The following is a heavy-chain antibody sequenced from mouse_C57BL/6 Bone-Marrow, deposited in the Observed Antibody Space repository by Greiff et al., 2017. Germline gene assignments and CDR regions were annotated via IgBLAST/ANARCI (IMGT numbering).Heavy chain of an antibody. CDR1: GFNIKDYY. D-gene: IGHD2-2*01. CDR3: AIWLRRRKNY. V-gene: IGHV14-2*01. J-gene: IGHJ2*01. CDR2: IDPEDGET. Sequence: VHVKQSGAELVKPGASVKLSCTASGFNIKDYYMHWVKQRTEQGLEWIGRIDPEDGETKYAPKFQGKATITADTSSSTAYMQLSSLTSEDSAVYYCAIWLRRRKNYWGQGTTLTVSS.